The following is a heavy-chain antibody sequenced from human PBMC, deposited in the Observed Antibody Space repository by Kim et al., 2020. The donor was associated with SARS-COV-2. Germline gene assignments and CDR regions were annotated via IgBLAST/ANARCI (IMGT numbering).Heavy chain of an antibody. V-gene: IGHV1-2*02. CDR3: ARDRQAFDI. CDR2: GGK. D-gene: IGHD6-6*01. J-gene: IGHJ3*02. Sequence: GGKNYAQKFQGRVTMTRDTSISTAYMELSRLRSDDTAVYYCARDRQAFDIWGQGTMVTVSS.